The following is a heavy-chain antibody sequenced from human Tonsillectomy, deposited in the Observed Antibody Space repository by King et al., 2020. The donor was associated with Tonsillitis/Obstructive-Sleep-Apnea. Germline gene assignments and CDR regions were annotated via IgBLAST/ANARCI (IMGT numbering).Heavy chain of an antibody. CDR3: ARRDCSGGSCYFDY. V-gene: IGHV4-39*01. D-gene: IGHD2-15*01. Sequence: QLQESGPGLVKPSETLSLTCTVSGGSISSSSYYWGWIRQPPGQGLEWIGSIYYSGSTYYNPSLKSRVTISVYTSKNQFSLKLSSVTAADTAVYYCARRDCSGGSCYFDYWGQGTLVTVSS. CDR1: GGSISSSSYY. J-gene: IGHJ4*02. CDR2: IYYSGST.